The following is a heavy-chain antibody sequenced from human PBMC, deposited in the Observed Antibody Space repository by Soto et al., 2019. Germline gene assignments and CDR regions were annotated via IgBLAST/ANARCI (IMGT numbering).Heavy chain of an antibody. Sequence: LRRSCAASGFTFSSYSMHWVRQAPGKGLEWVSAITRNSDIYYADSVKGRFTISRDNAQNSVSLQMDSLRAEDTAVYYCAREETAWPLAYGLDVWGQGNTVTVSS. J-gene: IGHJ6*02. CDR3: AREETAWPLAYGLDV. V-gene: IGHV3-21*01. D-gene: IGHD2-21*02. CDR1: GFTFSSYS. CDR2: ITRNSDI.